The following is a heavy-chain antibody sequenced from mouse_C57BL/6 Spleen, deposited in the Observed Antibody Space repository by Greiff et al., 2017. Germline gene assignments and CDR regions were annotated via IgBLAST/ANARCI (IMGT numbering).Heavy chain of an antibody. CDR2: ISSGSSTI. CDR3: TRDLYYAMDY. V-gene: IGHV5-17*01. CDR1: GFTFSDYG. Sequence: EVKLMESGGGLVKPGGSLKLSCAASGFTFSDYGMHWVRQAPEKGLEWVAYISSGSSTIYYADTVKGRFTISRDNAKNTTFLEMTSLRSEDTAMYYCTRDLYYAMDYWGQGTSVTVSS. J-gene: IGHJ4*01.